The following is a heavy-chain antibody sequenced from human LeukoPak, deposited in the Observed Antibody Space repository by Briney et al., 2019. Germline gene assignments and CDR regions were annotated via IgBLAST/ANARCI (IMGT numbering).Heavy chain of an antibody. CDR1: GYTFTSYD. CDR2: MNPNSGNT. CDR3: ARGVGGSNGGYYHGMDV. V-gene: IGHV1-8*01. D-gene: IGHD1-26*01. Sequence: VASVKVSCKASGYTFTSYDINWVRQATGQGLEWMGWMNPNSGNTGYAQKFQGRVTMTRNTSISTAYMELSSLRSEDTAVYYCARGVGGSNGGYYHGMDVWGQGTTVTVSS. J-gene: IGHJ6*02.